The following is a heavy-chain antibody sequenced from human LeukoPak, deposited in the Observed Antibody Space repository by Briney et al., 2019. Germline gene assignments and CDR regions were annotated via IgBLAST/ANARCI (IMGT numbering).Heavy chain of an antibody. D-gene: IGHD2-2*01. Sequence: PGGSLRLSCAASGFTFSSYEMNWVRQAPGKGLEWVSYISSSGSTIYYADSVKGRFTISRDNAKNSLYLQMNSLRAEDTAVYYCAKDRHCSSISCYRGYFDYWGQGTLVTVSS. J-gene: IGHJ4*02. CDR1: GFTFSSYE. CDR3: AKDRHCSSISCYRGYFDY. CDR2: ISSSGSTI. V-gene: IGHV3-48*03.